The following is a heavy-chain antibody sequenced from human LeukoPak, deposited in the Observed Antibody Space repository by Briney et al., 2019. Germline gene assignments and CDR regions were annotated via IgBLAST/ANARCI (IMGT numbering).Heavy chain of an antibody. CDR1: GFTFSSYS. V-gene: IGHV3-48*04. D-gene: IGHD4-17*01. Sequence: GGSLRLSCAASGFTFSSYSMNWVRQAPGKGLEWVSYISTSSSIIHYADSVKGRFTISRDNAENSLFLQMNSLRAEDTAVYYCARLNGEVTVFGYWGQGALVTVSS. J-gene: IGHJ4*02. CDR3: ARLNGEVTVFGY. CDR2: ISTSSSII.